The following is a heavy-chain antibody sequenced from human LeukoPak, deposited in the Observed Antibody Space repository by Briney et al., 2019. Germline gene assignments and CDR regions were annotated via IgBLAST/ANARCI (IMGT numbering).Heavy chain of an antibody. CDR1: GFTFSNFG. J-gene: IGHJ6*03. V-gene: IGHV3-30*02. CDR3: AKDGDTMSGTYYYDMDV. D-gene: IGHD1-26*01. CDR2: IRYDGSNK. Sequence: GGSLRLSCAASGFTFSNFGMHWVRQAPGKGLEWVAFIRYDGSNKYYADSVKGRFTISRDNSKNTLYLQMNSLRGEDTAVYYCAKDGDTMSGTYYYDMDVWGKGTTVTISS.